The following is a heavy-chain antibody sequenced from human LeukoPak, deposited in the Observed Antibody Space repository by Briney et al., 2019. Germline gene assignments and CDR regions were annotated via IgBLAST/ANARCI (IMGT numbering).Heavy chain of an antibody. Sequence: SVKVSCKASGYTFTDYYMHWVRQAPGQGLEWMGGIIPIFGTANYAQKFQGRVTITADESTSTAYMELSSLRSEDTAVYYCARDPRDGYGDSGYWGQGTLVTVSS. J-gene: IGHJ4*02. CDR1: GYTFTDYY. V-gene: IGHV1-69*13. CDR3: ARDPRDGYGDSGY. CDR2: IIPIFGTA. D-gene: IGHD4-17*01.